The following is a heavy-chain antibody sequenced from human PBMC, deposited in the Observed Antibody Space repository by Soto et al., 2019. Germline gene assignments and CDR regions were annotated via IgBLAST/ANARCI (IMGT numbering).Heavy chain of an antibody. CDR3: ATDGDLGYFDN. V-gene: IGHV3-33*03. D-gene: IGHD2-21*02. CDR2: IWHDGSKQ. Sequence: QVRLVESGRGVVQPGTSLRLSCVASGLTFSRYGVHWVRQAPGKGLEWVAVIWHDGSKQYYAESVKGRFTISRDNSKNTVFLQMSSLRASDTAKYHCATDGDLGYFDNLGQGTLVTVSS. J-gene: IGHJ4*02. CDR1: GLTFSRYG.